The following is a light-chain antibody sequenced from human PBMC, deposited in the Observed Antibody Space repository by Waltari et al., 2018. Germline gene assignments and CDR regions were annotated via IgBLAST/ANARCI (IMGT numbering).Light chain of an antibody. CDR3: AAWDDSLRAVV. J-gene: IGLJ2*01. CDR1: NSNIGTHY. Sequence: QSVLTQPPSASGTPGQRVIISCSGSNSNIGTHYVYWYQQLPGTAPKVLIYRNNQRPSRVPDRFSGSKSGTSASLAISGLRSEDEADYYCAAWDDSLRAVVFGGGTKLCVL. CDR2: RNN. V-gene: IGLV1-47*01.